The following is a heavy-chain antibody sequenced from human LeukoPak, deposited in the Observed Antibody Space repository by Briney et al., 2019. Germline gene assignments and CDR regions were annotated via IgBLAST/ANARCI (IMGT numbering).Heavy chain of an antibody. CDR2: ISFDGSAI. D-gene: IGHD3-16*01. CDR1: GFTFSSYA. J-gene: IGHJ4*02. CDR3: ARRDDASALDH. V-gene: IGHV3-30-3*01. Sequence: GGSLRLSCADSGFTFSSYAMHWVRQAPGKGLEWVAIISFDGSAIYYADSVRGRFTISRDNSKNTLYLQMNSLTTEDTALYYCARRDDASALDHWGQGTLVTVSS.